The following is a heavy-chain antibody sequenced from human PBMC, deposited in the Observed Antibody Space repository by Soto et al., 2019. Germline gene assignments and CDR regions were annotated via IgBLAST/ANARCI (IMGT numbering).Heavy chain of an antibody. V-gene: IGHV1-18*01. CDR1: GYTFTSYG. J-gene: IGHJ6*03. Sequence: QVQLVQSGAEVKKPGASVKVSCKASGYTFTSYGISWVRQAPGQGLEWMGWISAYNGNTNYAQKLQGRVTMTTDTSTRTASMELRGLRSDDTGVYYCARVGTGSSGWGYYYYMDVWGKGTTVTVSS. CDR2: ISAYNGNT. D-gene: IGHD6-19*01. CDR3: ARVGTGSSGWGYYYYMDV.